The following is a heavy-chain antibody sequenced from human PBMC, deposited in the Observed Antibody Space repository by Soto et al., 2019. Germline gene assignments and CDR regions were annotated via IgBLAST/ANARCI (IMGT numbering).Heavy chain of an antibody. CDR1: GGAFRSYF. V-gene: IGHV4-59*01. CDR3: ARDDTFDP. Sequence: QVRLRESGPQVVKPSATLSLNCNVSGGAFRSYFWRWVRQSPGKGLEWIGIIHSSGRCNYNPSFKRRVSMSRDLSTNQCSVRQTSLTPADTAVYCCARDDTFDPWGQGILVTVSS. CDR2: IHSSGRC. J-gene: IGHJ5*02.